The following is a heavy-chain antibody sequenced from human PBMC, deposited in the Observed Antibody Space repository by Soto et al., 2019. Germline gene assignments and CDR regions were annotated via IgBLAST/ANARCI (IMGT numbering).Heavy chain of an antibody. J-gene: IGHJ4*02. V-gene: IGHV3-23*01. CDR1: GFTFSNSA. D-gene: IGHD1-26*01. CDR3: AKAVGPLAPSSRVFDS. Sequence: EVQVLESGGGLVQPGGSLRLSCAASGFTFSNSAMSWVRQAPGKGLEWVSIISGGRGDSIYYADSVKGRFSISRDNSRNTVYLQMSSLRADDTAVYYCAKAVGPLAPSSRVFDSWGQGTLVTVSS. CDR2: ISGGRGDSI.